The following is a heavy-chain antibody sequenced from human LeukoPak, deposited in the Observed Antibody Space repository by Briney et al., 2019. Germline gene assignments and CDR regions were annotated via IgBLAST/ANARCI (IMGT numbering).Heavy chain of an antibody. V-gene: IGHV4-59*01. Sequence: SETLSLTCTVSGGSISSYYWSWIRQPPGKGLEWIGYIYYSGSTNYNPSLKSRVTISVDTSKNQFSLKLSSVTAADTAVYYCARAGIAVAGPNFDYWGQGTLVTVSS. CDR1: GGSISSYY. D-gene: IGHD6-19*01. CDR3: ARAGIAVAGPNFDY. J-gene: IGHJ4*02. CDR2: IYYSGST.